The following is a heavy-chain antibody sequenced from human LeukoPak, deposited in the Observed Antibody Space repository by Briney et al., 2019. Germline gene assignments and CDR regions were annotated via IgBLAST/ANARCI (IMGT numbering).Heavy chain of an antibody. CDR1: AFSFSNYW. CDR3: AREGYSPRDGYNFNFDY. D-gene: IGHD5-24*01. J-gene: IGHJ4*02. V-gene: IGHV3-7*01. Sequence: PGGSLRLSCVASAFSFSNYWMSWLRQAPGKGLEWVANIKQDGSEKHYVDSVKGRFTIFRDNTKNSLFLQMNTLTNEDTAVYYCAREGYSPRDGYNFNFDYWGQGTLVTVSS. CDR2: IKQDGSEK.